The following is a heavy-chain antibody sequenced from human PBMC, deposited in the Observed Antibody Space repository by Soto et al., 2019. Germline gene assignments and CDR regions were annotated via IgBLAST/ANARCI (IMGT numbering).Heavy chain of an antibody. CDR3: AIHILVRIVGSPRWFDP. CDR1: GYSFSHYG. D-gene: IGHD2-15*01. J-gene: IGHJ5*02. CDR2: ISGFNGNT. V-gene: IGHV1-18*01. Sequence: QVQLVQSGAEVKKPGASVKVSCKASGYSFSHYGISWVRQAPGQGLEWMGWISGFNGNTNYAQTFQGRVTMTTDTSTRTDYIELRSLPYDDTDVYFCAIHILVRIVGSPRWFDPWGQGTLVTVTS.